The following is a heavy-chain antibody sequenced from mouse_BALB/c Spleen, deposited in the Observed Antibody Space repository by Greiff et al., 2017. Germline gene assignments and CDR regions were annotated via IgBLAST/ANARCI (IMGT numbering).Heavy chain of an antibody. CDR2: IYPSDSYT. Sequence: QVQLQQPGAELVRPGASVKLSCKASGYTFTSYWINWVKQRPGQGLEWIGNIYPSDSYTNYNQKFKDKATLTVDKSSSTAYMQLSSPTSEDSAVYYCTSHYYGSSPFDYWGQGTTLTVSS. CDR1: GYTFTSYW. D-gene: IGHD1-1*01. CDR3: TSHYYGSSPFDY. J-gene: IGHJ2*01. V-gene: IGHV1-69*02.